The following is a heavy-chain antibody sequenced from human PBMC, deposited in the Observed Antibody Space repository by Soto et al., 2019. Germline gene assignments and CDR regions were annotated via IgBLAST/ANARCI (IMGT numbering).Heavy chain of an antibody. D-gene: IGHD3-10*01. Sequence: GGSLRLSCAASGFTFSNYWMHWVRQVPGKGLVWVSRINGDGSYTSYADFVKGRFTISRDNAKNTVHLQMNSLSADDTALYYCAKDMVRGVIPPILDYWGQGTLVTVSS. CDR3: AKDMVRGVIPPILDY. CDR1: GFTFSNYW. J-gene: IGHJ4*02. CDR2: INGDGSYT. V-gene: IGHV3-74*01.